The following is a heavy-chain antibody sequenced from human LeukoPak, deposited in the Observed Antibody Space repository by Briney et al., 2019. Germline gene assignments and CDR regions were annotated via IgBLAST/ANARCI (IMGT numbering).Heavy chain of an antibody. CDR1: GYTFTSYA. Sequence: ASVKVSCKASGYTFTSYAMHWVRQAPGQRLEWMGWINAGNGNTKYSQKFQGRVTITRDTSASTAYMELSSLRSEDTAVYYCARGFWGILTGPYNWFDPWGQGTLVTVSS. J-gene: IGHJ5*02. V-gene: IGHV1-3*01. CDR3: ARGFWGILTGPYNWFDP. D-gene: IGHD3-9*01. CDR2: INAGNGNT.